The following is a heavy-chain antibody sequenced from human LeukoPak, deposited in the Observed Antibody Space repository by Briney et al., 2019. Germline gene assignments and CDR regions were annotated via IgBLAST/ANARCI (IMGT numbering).Heavy chain of an antibody. J-gene: IGHJ3*02. CDR2: ISSSSSTI. V-gene: IGHV3-48*01. CDR1: GFTFSSYS. D-gene: IGHD2-15*01. Sequence: GGSLRLSCAASGFTFSSYSMNWVRQAPGKGLEWVSYISSSSSTIYYADSVKGRFTISRDNAKNSLYLQMNSLRAEDTAVYYCVREAPGGDIVVVVAVDVDAFDIWGQGTMVTVSS. CDR3: VREAPGGDIVVVVAVDVDAFDI.